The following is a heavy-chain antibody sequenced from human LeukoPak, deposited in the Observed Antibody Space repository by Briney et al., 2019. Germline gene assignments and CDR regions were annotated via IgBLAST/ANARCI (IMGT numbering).Heavy chain of an antibody. CDR3: ARGGSDLDYDFWSGYLNWFDP. D-gene: IGHD3-3*01. Sequence: GGSLRLSCAASGFTFSSYWMSWVRQAPGKGLEWVANIKQDGSEKYYVDSVKGRFTISRDNAKNSLYLQMNSLRAEDTAVYYCARGGSDLDYDFWSGYLNWFDPWGQGTLVTVSS. CDR1: GFTFSSYW. V-gene: IGHV3-7*01. CDR2: IKQDGSEK. J-gene: IGHJ5*02.